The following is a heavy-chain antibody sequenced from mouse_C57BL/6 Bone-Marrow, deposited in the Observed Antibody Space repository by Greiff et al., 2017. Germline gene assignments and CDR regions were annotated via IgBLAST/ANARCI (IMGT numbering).Heavy chain of an antibody. Sequence: EVMLVESGGGLVKPGGSLKLSCAASGFTFSSYAMSWVRQTPEKRLEWVATISDGGSYTYYPDNVKGLFTISRDNAKNNLYLQMSHLKSEDTAMYYCARDPPSYYYGSSWFAYWGQGTLVTVSA. V-gene: IGHV5-4*01. CDR3: ARDPPSYYYGSSWFAY. CDR1: GFTFSSYA. J-gene: IGHJ3*01. D-gene: IGHD1-1*01. CDR2: ISDGGSYT.